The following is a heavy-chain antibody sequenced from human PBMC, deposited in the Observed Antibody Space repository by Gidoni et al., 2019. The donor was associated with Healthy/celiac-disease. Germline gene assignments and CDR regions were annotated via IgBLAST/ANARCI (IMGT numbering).Heavy chain of an antibody. J-gene: IGHJ5*02. Sequence: QVQLVQCGPEVKKPGAAVKVSCKASGYTFTSYDINWVRQATGQGLEWMGWMNPHRGNTGYAQKFQGRVTRTRNTSISTAYMELSSLRSEDTAVYYCARVAARPIAWFDPWGQGTLVTVSS. CDR3: ARVAARPIAWFDP. CDR2: MNPHRGNT. CDR1: GYTFTSYD. D-gene: IGHD6-6*01. V-gene: IGHV1-8*01.